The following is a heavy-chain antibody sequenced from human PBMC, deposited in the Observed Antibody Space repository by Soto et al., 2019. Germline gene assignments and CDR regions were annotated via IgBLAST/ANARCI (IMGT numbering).Heavy chain of an antibody. CDR1: GGSFSGYY. D-gene: IGHD2-2*01. V-gene: IGHV4-34*01. Sequence: SETLSLTCAVYGGSFSGYYWSWIHQPPGKGLEWIGEINHSGSTNYNPSLKSRVTISVDTSKNQFSLKLSSVTAADTAVYYCARWSHCSSTSCYGYYYYYMDVWGKGTTVTVSS. CDR2: INHSGST. CDR3: ARWSHCSSTSCYGYYYYYMDV. J-gene: IGHJ6*03.